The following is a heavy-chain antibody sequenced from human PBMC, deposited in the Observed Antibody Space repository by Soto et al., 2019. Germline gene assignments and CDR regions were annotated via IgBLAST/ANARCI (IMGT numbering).Heavy chain of an antibody. CDR1: GGSISSYY. D-gene: IGHD3-10*01. CDR2: IYYTGST. CDR3: AGGPGVCYASESQTY. J-gene: IGHJ4*02. V-gene: IGHV4-59*01. Sequence: PSETLSLSCNVSGGSISSYYWSWIGQPPGKGLEWIGYIYYTGSTTYNPSLESRVTLSLDTSKNQFSLKLSSVTAADTAVYYCAGGPGVCYASESQTYWGEGTLGTLYS.